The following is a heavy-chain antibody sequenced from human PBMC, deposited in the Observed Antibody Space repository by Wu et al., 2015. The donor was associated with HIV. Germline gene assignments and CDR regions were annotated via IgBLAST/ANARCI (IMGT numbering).Heavy chain of an antibody. Sequence: QVQLVQSGAEVKKPGSSVKVSCKASGGTFSSYAISWVRQAPGQGLEWMGGIIPIFGTANYAQKFQGRVTITTDESTSTAYMELSSLRSEDTAVYYCARPSTDSSGYYSGYWYFDLWGRGTLVTVSS. D-gene: IGHD3-22*01. CDR1: GGTFSSYA. CDR3: ARPSTDSSGYYSGYWYFDL. V-gene: IGHV1-69*05. J-gene: IGHJ2*01. CDR2: IIPIFGTA.